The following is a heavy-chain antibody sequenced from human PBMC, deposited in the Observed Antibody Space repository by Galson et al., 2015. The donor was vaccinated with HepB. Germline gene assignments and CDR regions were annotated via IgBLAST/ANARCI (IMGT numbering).Heavy chain of an antibody. CDR1: GFTFSSYG. V-gene: IGHV3-30*03. D-gene: IGHD1-20*01. Sequence: SLRLSCAASGFTFSSYGMHWVRQTPGKGLEWVAVISYAESNKYYADSVKGRFTISRDNSKNTLYLQMNSLRAEDTAVYFCARDLAVTGTTDNWFDPWGQGTLVTVSS. CDR3: ARDLAVTGTTDNWFDP. CDR2: ISYAESNK. J-gene: IGHJ5*02.